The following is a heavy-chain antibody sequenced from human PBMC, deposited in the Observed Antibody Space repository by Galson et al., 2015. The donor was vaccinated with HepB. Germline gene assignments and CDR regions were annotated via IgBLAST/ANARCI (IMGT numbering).Heavy chain of an antibody. J-gene: IGHJ6*03. Sequence: SVKVSCKASGYTFTSYDINWVRQATGQGLEWMGWMNPNSGNTGYAQKFQGRVTMTRNTSISTAYMELSSLSSEDTAVYYCARDYDFWSGYYSYYYYMDVWGKGTTVTVSS. CDR1: GYTFTSYD. D-gene: IGHD3-3*01. CDR3: ARDYDFWSGYYSYYYYMDV. CDR2: MNPNSGNT. V-gene: IGHV1-8*01.